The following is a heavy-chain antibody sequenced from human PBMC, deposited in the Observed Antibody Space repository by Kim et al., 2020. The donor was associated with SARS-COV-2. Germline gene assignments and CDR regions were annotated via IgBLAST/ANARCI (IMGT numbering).Heavy chain of an antibody. CDR2: ISSSSSYI. D-gene: IGHD6-19*01. CDR1: GFSFSSYN. CDR3: ARLGGSGWYGEVGGPDY. Sequence: GGSLRLSCAASGFSFSSYNMNWVRQAPGKGLEWVSSISSSSSYIYYADSVKGRFTISRDNAKNSLYLQMNSLRAEDMAVYYCARLGGSGWYGEVGGPDYWGQGTLVTVSS. J-gene: IGHJ4*02. V-gene: IGHV3-21*01.